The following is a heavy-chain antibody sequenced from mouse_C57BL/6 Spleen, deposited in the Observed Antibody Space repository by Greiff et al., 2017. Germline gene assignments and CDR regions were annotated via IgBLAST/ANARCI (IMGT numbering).Heavy chain of an antibody. CDR1: GFTFSSYT. Sequence: EVQLVESGGGLVKPGGSLKLSCAASGFTFSSYTMSWVRQTPEKRLEWVATISGGGGNTYYPDSVKGRFTISRDNAKNTLYLQMSSLRSEDTALYDCARRAVVAPARHFDVWGTGTTVTVSS. CDR3: ARRAVVAPARHFDV. V-gene: IGHV5-9*01. D-gene: IGHD1-1*01. J-gene: IGHJ1*03. CDR2: ISGGGGNT.